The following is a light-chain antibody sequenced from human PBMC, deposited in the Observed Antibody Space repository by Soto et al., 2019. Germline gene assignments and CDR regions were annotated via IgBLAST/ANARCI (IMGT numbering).Light chain of an antibody. J-gene: IGKJ2*01. CDR2: AAS. CDR1: QSVGSTY. V-gene: IGKV3-20*01. CDR3: QQYGNTPPT. Sequence: EIVWTQSPGTLSLSPGERATLSCRASQSVGSTYLAWYHRKAGQAPRLLIFAASIRATGVPARFSGSGSGTVFALTICSFEPEDFALYYFQQYGNTPPTFGQGTKLEI.